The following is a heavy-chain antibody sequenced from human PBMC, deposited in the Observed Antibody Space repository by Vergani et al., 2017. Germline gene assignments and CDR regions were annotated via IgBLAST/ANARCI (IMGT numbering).Heavy chain of an antibody. CDR3: ARDRVVIVDTTTYYYYYYGMDV. Sequence: EVQLVESGGGLVQPGGSLRLSCAASGFTVSSNYMCWVRQAPGKGLEWVSVIYSGGSTYYADSVKGRFTISRHNSKNTLYLQMNSLRAEDTAVYYCARDRVVIVDTTTYYYYYYGMDVWGQGTTVTVSS. CDR1: GFTVSSNY. J-gene: IGHJ6*02. V-gene: IGHV3-53*04. CDR2: IYSGGST. D-gene: IGHD5-12*01.